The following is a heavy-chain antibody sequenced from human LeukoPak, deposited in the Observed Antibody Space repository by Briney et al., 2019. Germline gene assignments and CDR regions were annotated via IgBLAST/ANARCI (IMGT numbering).Heavy chain of an antibody. CDR2: ISSSSSYI. D-gene: IGHD4-17*01. Sequence: PGGSLRLPCAASGFTLSNHAMIWVRQAPGKGLEWVSSISSSSSYIYYADSVKGRFTISRDNAKNSLYLQMNSLRAEDTAVYYCARDRTASDYWGQGTLVTVSS. CDR1: GFTLSNHA. V-gene: IGHV3-21*01. J-gene: IGHJ4*02. CDR3: ARDRTASDY.